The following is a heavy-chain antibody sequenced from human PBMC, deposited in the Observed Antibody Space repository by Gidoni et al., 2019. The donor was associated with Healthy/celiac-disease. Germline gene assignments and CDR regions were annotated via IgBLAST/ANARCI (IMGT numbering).Heavy chain of an antibody. Sequence: EVQLVESGGGLVKPGGSLILSCAPSGFTFSSYSMNCVRQAPGKGLEWVSSISSSSSYIYYADSGKGRFTISRDNAKNSLYLQMNSLRAEVTAVYYCARGFLIVVGCFDLWGRGTLVTVSS. J-gene: IGHJ2*01. D-gene: IGHD2-15*01. CDR3: ARGFLIVVGCFDL. CDR2: ISSSSSYI. CDR1: GFTFSSYS. V-gene: IGHV3-21*01.